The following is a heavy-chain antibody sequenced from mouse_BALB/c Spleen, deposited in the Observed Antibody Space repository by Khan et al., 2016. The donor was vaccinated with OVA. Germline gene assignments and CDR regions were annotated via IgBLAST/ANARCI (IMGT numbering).Heavy chain of an antibody. CDR1: GYTFINYW. D-gene: IGHD1-1*02. CDR3: ARRGLRWDFDY. V-gene: IGHV1-7*01. J-gene: IGHJ2*01. CDR2: INPSIGAT. Sequence: VQLQQSGAELAKPGASVKMSCKASGYTFINYWILWVKQRPGQGLEWIGYINPSIGATENNQNFNEKATLTADKSSRTSYMPLSSLTSEDSAVYYCARRGLRWDFDYWGQGTTLTVSS.